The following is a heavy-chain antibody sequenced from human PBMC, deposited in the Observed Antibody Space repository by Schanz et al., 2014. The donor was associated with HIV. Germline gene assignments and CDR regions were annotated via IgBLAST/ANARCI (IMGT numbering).Heavy chain of an antibody. CDR3: ARDDPFDP. V-gene: IGHV1-2*02. CDR2: VDPNSGGT. CDR1: GGTFSSSA. Sequence: QVQLLQSGAEVQKPGSSVKVSCKASGGTFSSSAISWVRQAPGQGLDWMGWVDPNSGGTNYAQKFQARVTMTRDKSISTAYMELTRLRSDDTAVYYCARDDPFDPWGQGTLVTVSS. J-gene: IGHJ5*02.